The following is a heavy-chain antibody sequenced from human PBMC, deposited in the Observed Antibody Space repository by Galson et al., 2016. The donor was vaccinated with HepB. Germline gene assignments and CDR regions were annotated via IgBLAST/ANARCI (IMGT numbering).Heavy chain of an antibody. V-gene: IGHV3-23*01. CDR1: GFNFRTYA. CDR2: IDDGGART. CDR3: AKEKGLGWFGGGSDS. J-gene: IGHJ4*02. Sequence: SLRLSCAASGFNFRTYAMTWVRQAPRKGLEWVSAIDDGGARTSYADSVKGRFTISRDNSRNFLYLQMNSLRAEDTAVYYCAKEKGLGWFGGGSDSWGQGTQVTASS. D-gene: IGHD3-10*01.